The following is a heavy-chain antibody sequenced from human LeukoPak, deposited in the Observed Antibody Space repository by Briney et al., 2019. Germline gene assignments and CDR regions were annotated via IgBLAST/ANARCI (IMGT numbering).Heavy chain of an antibody. Sequence: SETLSLTCTVSGGSISSYYWSWIRQPPGKGLEWIGYIYYSGSTKYNPSLKSRVTISVDTSKRQFSLKLSSVTAADTAVYYCARSKDILTGYCFDYWGQGTLVTVSS. CDR2: IYYSGST. J-gene: IGHJ4*02. D-gene: IGHD3-9*01. CDR3: ARSKDILTGYCFDY. V-gene: IGHV4-59*01. CDR1: GGSISSYY.